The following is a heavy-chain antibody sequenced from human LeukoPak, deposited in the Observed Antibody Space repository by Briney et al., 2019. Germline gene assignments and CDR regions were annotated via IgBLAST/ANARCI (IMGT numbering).Heavy chain of an antibody. CDR2: ISSSSSTI. CDR1: GFTFSSYS. CDR3: AGSDILTGYYFDY. D-gene: IGHD3-9*01. Sequence: PGGSLRLSCAASGFTFSSYSMNWVRQALGKGLEWVSYISSSSSTIYYADSVKGRFTISRDNAKNSLYLQMNSLRAEDTAVYYCAGSDILTGYYFDYWGQGTLVTVSS. J-gene: IGHJ4*02. V-gene: IGHV3-48*04.